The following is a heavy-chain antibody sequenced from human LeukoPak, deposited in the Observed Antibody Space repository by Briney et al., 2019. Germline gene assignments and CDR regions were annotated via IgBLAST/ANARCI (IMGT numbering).Heavy chain of an antibody. J-gene: IGHJ4*02. V-gene: IGHV1-69*01. Sequence: GSSVKVSCKASGGTFSSYAISWVRQAPGQGLEWMGGIIPIFGTANYAQKFQGRVTITADESTSTAYMELSRLRSEGTAVYYCGRGGPKGRDYWGQGTLVTVSS. CDR1: GGTFSSYA. CDR3: GRGGPKGRDY. CDR2: IIPIFGTA.